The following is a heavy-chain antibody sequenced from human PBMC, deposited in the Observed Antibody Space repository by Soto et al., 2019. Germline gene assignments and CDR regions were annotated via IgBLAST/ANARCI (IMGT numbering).Heavy chain of an antibody. J-gene: IGHJ6*02. CDR2: ITSDGRST. V-gene: IGHV3-74*01. CDR3: ARQYGMDV. CDR1: GFTFSTYA. Sequence: GGSLRLSCVVSGFTFSTYAMSWVRQAPGKGLEWVSRITSDGRSTTYADSVKGRFTISRDNAKNTLYLQMNSLRVEDTAVYYCARQYGMDVWGQGTTVTVSS.